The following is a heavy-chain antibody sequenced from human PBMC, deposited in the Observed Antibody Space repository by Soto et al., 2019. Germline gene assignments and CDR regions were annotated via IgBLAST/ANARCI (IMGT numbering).Heavy chain of an antibody. CDR1: GFAFSSYV. CDR2: ISFDGKNI. CDR3: AKRGGSVGATTNFLDI. J-gene: IGHJ4*02. V-gene: IGHV3-30*18. D-gene: IGHD1-26*01. Sequence: PGGSLKLSCASSGFAFSSYVMHWVRQAPGKGPEWLAVISFDGKNIYYSDSVKGRFTISRDDSKNTLYLQMNSLRVEDTVLYYCAKRGGSVGATTNFLDIWGQGTLVTVSS.